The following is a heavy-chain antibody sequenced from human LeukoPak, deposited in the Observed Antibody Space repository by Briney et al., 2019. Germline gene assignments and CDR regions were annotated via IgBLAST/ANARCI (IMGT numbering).Heavy chain of an antibody. V-gene: IGHV3-48*03. CDR2: VSSSGSTI. CDR1: GFTFSSYE. Sequence: GGSLRLSCAASGFTFSSYEMNWVRQAPGKGVEGVSYVSSSGSTIYYADSVKGRFTISRDNAKHSLYLQMNSLRAEDTAVYYCASTPTYYYGSGSPPIDYWGQGTLVTVSS. D-gene: IGHD3-10*01. J-gene: IGHJ4*02. CDR3: ASTPTYYYGSGSPPIDY.